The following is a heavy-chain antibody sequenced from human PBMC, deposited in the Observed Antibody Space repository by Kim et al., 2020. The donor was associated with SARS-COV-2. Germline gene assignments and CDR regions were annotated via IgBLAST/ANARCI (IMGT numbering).Heavy chain of an antibody. J-gene: IGHJ2*01. Sequence: SETLSLTCAVYGGSFSGYYWSWIRQPPGKGLEWIGEINHSGSTNYNPSLKSRVTISVDTSKNQFSLKLSSVTAADTAVYFCARDESNTVAAAGLLWYFD. D-gene: IGHD6-13*01. CDR3: ARDESNTVAAAGLLWYFD. CDR2: INHSGST. V-gene: IGHV4-34*01. CDR1: GGSFSGYY.